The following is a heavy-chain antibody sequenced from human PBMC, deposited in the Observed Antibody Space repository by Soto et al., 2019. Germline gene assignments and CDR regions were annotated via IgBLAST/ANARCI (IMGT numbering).Heavy chain of an antibody. Sequence: QVQLVQSGPEVKRPGASVRISCRTAGYSFKNYAIHWVRQAPGKKLEWMGWSNEGSGNTRYSHKFQGRMSIARDTSASTSYWDLRSLTPEGTAVYFGARDDRTSAGAVTLDYWGPGALVTVSS. D-gene: IGHD3-3*01. V-gene: IGHV1-3*01. CDR2: SNEGSGNT. J-gene: IGHJ4*02. CDR3: ARDDRTSAGAVTLDY. CDR1: GYSFKNYA.